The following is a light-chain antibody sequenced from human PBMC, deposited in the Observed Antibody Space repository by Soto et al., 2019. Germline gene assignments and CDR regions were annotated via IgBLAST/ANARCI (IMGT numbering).Light chain of an antibody. CDR1: SNDVGDYNY. V-gene: IGLV2-8*01. Sequence: QSALTQPPSASGSPGQSVTISCTGTSNDVGDYNYVSWYQQHPGKAPKLMIYEVSKRPSGVPGRFSGSKSGNTASLTVSGLQAEDEADYYCSSYEGSSTLYVSGNGTKVT. CDR3: SSYEGSSTLYV. CDR2: EVS. J-gene: IGLJ1*01.